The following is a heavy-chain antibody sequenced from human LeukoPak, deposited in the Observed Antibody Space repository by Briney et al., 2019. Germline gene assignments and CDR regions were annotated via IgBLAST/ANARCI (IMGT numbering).Heavy chain of an antibody. CDR3: ARVDYGDYGFDF. V-gene: IGHV3-66*01. J-gene: IGHJ4*02. Sequence: PGGSLRLSCAASGFTVSSNYMSWVRQAPGKGLEWVSVIYSGGSTYYADSGKVRFTISRDNSKNTLYLQMNSLRAEDTAVYYCARVDYGDYGFDFWGQGTGVTVTA. D-gene: IGHD4-17*01. CDR1: GFTVSSNY. CDR2: IYSGGST.